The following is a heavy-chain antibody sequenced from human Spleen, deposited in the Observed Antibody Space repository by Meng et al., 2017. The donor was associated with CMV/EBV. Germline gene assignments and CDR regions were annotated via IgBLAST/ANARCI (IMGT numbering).Heavy chain of an antibody. V-gene: IGHV1-2*02. J-gene: IGHJ6*02. CDR3: ARDRKVGYYYYGMDV. D-gene: IGHD3-22*01. Sequence: ASVKVSCKASGYTFTGYYIHWVRQAPGQGVEWMGWINPNTGGTKYAQKFQGRVTMTRDTSITTAYMEVTRLRSEDTAIYYCARDRKVGYYYYGMDVWGQGTTVTVSS. CDR2: INPNTGGT. CDR1: GYTFTGYY.